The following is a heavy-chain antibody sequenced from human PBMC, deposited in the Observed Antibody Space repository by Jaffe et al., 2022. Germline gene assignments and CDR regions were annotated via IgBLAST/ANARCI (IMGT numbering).Heavy chain of an antibody. CDR1: GGSISSYY. J-gene: IGHJ4*02. CDR2: IYYSGST. CDR3: ARVGDYVWGSYRPYYFDY. V-gene: IGHV4-59*01. D-gene: IGHD3-16*02. Sequence: QVQLQESGPGLVKPSETLSLTCTVSGGSISSYYWSWIRQPPGKGLEWIGYIYYSGSTNYNPSLKSRVTISVDTSKNQFSLKLSSVTAADTAVYYCARVGDYVWGSYRPYYFDYWGQGTLVTVSS.